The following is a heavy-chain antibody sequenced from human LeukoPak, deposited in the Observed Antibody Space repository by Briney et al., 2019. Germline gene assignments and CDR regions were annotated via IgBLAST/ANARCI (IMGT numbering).Heavy chain of an antibody. CDR3: AKDHVVVAAIDWFDP. Sequence: PGRSLRLSCAASGFTYNTHGMHWIRQAPGKGLEWVAFIWSNGVNKYHANSVEGRFTISRDNSKNTLFLQMNSLRAEDTAVYYCAKDHVVVAAIDWFDPWGQGTLVTVSS. CDR1: GFTYNTHG. J-gene: IGHJ5*02. CDR2: IWSNGVNK. D-gene: IGHD2-15*01. V-gene: IGHV3-33*06.